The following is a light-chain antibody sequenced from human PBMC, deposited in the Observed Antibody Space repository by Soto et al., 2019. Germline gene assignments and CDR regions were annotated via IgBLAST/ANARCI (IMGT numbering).Light chain of an antibody. J-gene: IGLJ3*02. CDR3: QSYDTSLGDWV. Sequence: QSVLTQPPSASGAPGQTVTISCSGSDSNIGAGYDLHWYQQLPGTAPKLLIHSNYLRASGVPDRFSASKSVTSASLAIIGLQADDEADYYCQSYDTSLGDWVFGGATKLTVL. CDR2: SNY. V-gene: IGLV1-40*01. CDR1: DSNIGAGYD.